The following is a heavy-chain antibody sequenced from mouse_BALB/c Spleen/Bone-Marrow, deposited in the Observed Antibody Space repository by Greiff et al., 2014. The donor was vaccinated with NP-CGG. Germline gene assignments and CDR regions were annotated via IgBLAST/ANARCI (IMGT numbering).Heavy chain of an antibody. Sequence: VMLVESGPELVKPGASVRISCKASGYTFTSYYIHWVKQRPGQGLEWIGWIYPGNVYTKYNEKFKGKATLTADKSSSTAYMQLSSLTSEDSAVYFCASYDGSYFDVWGAGTTVTVSS. V-gene: IGHV1S56*01. J-gene: IGHJ1*01. CDR3: ASYDGSYFDV. D-gene: IGHD2-3*01. CDR2: IYPGNVYT. CDR1: GYTFTSYY.